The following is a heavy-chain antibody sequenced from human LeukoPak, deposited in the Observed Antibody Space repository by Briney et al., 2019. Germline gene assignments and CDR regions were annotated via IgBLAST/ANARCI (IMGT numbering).Heavy chain of an antibody. V-gene: IGHV4-4*07. D-gene: IGHD3-10*01. Sequence: SETLSPTCTVSGGSISSYYWSWIRQPAGKGLEWIGRIYTSGSTNYNPTLKSRVTMSVDTSKNQFSLKLSSVTAADTAVYYCARDLRYYGSGSYTYYYYYYMDVWGKGTTVTVSS. J-gene: IGHJ6*03. CDR1: GGSISSYY. CDR2: IYTSGST. CDR3: ARDLRYYGSGSYTYYYYYYMDV.